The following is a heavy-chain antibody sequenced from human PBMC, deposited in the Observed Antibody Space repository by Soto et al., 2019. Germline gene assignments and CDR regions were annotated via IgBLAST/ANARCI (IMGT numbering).Heavy chain of an antibody. V-gene: IGHV3-53*01. CDR2: IYSGGNT. J-gene: IGHJ4*02. CDR3: AREGVHFSGYPFDY. CDR1: GFTVSTNY. Sequence: PGGSLRLSCAASGFTVSTNYMSWVRQAAGKGLGWVSVIYSGGNTYYADSVKGRFTISRDSSKNTLYLQMNSLRAEDTAVYYCAREGVHFSGYPFDYWGQGTLVTVSS. D-gene: IGHD3-22*01.